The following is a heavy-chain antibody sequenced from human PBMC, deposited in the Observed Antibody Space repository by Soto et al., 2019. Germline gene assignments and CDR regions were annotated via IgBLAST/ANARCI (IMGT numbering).Heavy chain of an antibody. V-gene: IGHV1-69*13. CDR3: ARGTVWNDRPGPIDY. CDR1: GGTFSSYA. J-gene: IGHJ4*02. D-gene: IGHD1-1*01. Sequence: SVKVSCKASGGTFSSYAISWVRQAPGQGLEWMGGIIPIFGTANYAQKFQGRVTITADESTSTAYMELSSLRSEDTAVYYCARGTVWNDRPGPIDYWGQGTLVTSPQ. CDR2: IIPIFGTA.